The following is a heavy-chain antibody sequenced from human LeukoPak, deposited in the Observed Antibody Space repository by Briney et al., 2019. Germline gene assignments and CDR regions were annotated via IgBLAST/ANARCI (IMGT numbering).Heavy chain of an antibody. CDR3: ATLAVAGDYYFDY. Sequence: ASVKVSCKASGGTFTSYAISWVRQAPGPGLEWMGGIIPIFGTANYEQKFQGRVTITTDESTSTAYMELSSLRSEDTAVSYCATLAVAGDYYFDYWGQGTLVTVSS. CDR2: IIPIFGTA. D-gene: IGHD6-19*01. V-gene: IGHV1-69*05. CDR1: GGTFTSYA. J-gene: IGHJ4*02.